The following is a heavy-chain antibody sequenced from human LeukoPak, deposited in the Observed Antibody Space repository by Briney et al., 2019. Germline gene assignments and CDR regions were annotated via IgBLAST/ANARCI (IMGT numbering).Heavy chain of an antibody. CDR2: ISPDGSGQ. J-gene: IGHJ3*02. V-gene: IGHV3-7*01. D-gene: IGHD3-22*01. CDR3: ARGGWDYYDSNGHLDDAFDI. Sequence: QSGGSLRLSCAASGLTFSRSWMSWVRQAPGKGLEGVAYISPDGSGQYYVDSVKGRFTISRDNAKNSLYLQMNSLRAEDTAVFYCARGGWDYYDSNGHLDDAFDIWGQGTMVTVSS. CDR1: GLTFSRSW.